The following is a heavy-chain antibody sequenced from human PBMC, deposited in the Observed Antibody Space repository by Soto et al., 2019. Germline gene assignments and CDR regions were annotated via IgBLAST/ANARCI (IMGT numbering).Heavy chain of an antibody. CDR2: IIPIFGTA. V-gene: IGHV1-69*01. D-gene: IGHD2-2*01. CDR1: GGTFSSYA. J-gene: IGHJ6*02. CDR3: AREREDCSRTSCDGYYGMDV. Sequence: QVQLVQSGAEVKKPGSSVKVSCKASGGTFSSYAISWVRQAPGQGLEWMGGIIPIFGTANYAQKFQGRVTLTADESTIRAYLELGSLRSEDTAVYYCAREREDCSRTSCDGYYGMDVWGQGTTVTVSS.